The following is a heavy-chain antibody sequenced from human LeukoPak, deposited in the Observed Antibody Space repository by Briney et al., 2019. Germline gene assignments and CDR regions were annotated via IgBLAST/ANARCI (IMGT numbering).Heavy chain of an antibody. D-gene: IGHD1-1*01. CDR3: AATRSGTGFYYGMDV. V-gene: IGHV1-2*02. CDR2: IDPNSGGT. CDR1: GYTFTDYY. Sequence: ASVKVSCKTSGYTFTDYYIHWVRQAPGQGLDWMGWIDPNSGGTNYAQRFQGRVTMTRDTSISTAYMELSSLTSDDTAVYYCAATRSGTGFYYGMDVWGQGTTVTVSS. J-gene: IGHJ6*02.